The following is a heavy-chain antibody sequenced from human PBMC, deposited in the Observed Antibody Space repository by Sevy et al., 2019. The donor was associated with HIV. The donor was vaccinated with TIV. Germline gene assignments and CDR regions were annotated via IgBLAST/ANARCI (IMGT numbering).Heavy chain of an antibody. D-gene: IGHD3-10*01. V-gene: IGHV3-21*01. CDR3: ARPYGSGSWEAFDI. CDR2: ISSSSNYI. J-gene: IGHJ3*02. Sequence: GGSLRLSCAASGFTFSTYTMNWVRQAPGKGLEWVSSISSSSNYIYYADSLKGRFTISRDNAKNSVYLQMNSLRAEDTGVYYCARPYGSGSWEAFDIWGQGTMVTVSS. CDR1: GFTFSTYT.